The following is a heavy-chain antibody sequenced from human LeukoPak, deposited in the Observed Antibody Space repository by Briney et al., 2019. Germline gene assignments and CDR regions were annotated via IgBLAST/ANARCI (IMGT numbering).Heavy chain of an antibody. CDR3: ARGYGDYTLMES. J-gene: IGHJ5*02. V-gene: IGHV1-2*02. CDR2: INCNNGGT. CDR1: GYIFTGYY. D-gene: IGHD4-17*01. Sequence: ASVKVSCKAPGYIFTGYYMHWVRQAPGQGLEWMGWINCNNGGTHYAQKFQGRVTMTRDTSISTAYMEVTRLTSDDTAVYYCARGYGDYTLMESWGQGTLVTVSS.